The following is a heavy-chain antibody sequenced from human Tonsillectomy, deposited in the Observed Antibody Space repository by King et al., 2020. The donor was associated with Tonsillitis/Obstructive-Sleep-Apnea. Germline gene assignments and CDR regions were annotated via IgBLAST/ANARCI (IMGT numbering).Heavy chain of an antibody. Sequence: VQLVESGGGLVQPGRSLRLSCAASGFTFDDYAMHWVRQAPGKGLEWVSGISWNSGSIGYADSVKGRFTISRDNAKNSLYLQMNSLRAEDTALYYCAKDADSGDYYYYYYIDVWGKGTTVTVSS. J-gene: IGHJ6*03. CDR2: ISWNSGSI. D-gene: IGHD1-26*01. CDR3: AKDADSGDYYYYYYIDV. V-gene: IGHV3-9*01. CDR1: GFTFDDYA.